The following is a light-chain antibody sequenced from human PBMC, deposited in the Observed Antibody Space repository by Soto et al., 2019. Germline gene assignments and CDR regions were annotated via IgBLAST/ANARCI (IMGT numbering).Light chain of an antibody. CDR2: DAS. CDR3: QQYDDLVT. J-gene: IGKJ5*01. Sequence: DIQMTQSPSTLSVSVGDRVSITCRASQTISSWLAWYQQKPGNAPNLLIYDASNLETGVPSRFSGSGSGTDFTFTISSLQPEDIATYYCQQYDDLVTFGQGTRLEI. CDR1: QTISSW. V-gene: IGKV1-33*01.